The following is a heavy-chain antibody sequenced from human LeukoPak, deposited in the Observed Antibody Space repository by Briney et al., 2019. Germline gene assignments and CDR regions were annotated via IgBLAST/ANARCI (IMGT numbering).Heavy chain of an antibody. D-gene: IGHD1-1*01. CDR2: INHSGST. CDR1: GGSFSGYY. J-gene: IGHJ4*02. Sequence: PSETLSLTCAVYGGSFSGYYWSWIRQPPGKGLEWIGEINHSGSTNYNPSLKSRVTISVDTSKNQFSLKLSSVTAADTAAYYCARGPKGTNGTTVLYYFDYWGQGTLVTVSS. V-gene: IGHV4-34*01. CDR3: ARGPKGTNGTTVLYYFDY.